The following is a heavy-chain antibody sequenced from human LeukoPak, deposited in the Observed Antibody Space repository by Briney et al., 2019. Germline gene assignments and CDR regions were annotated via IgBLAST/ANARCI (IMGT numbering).Heavy chain of an antibody. V-gene: IGHV4-61*01. CDR2: IYYSGST. CDR1: GGSISSSSYY. Sequence: SETLSLTCTVSGGSISSSSYYWSWIRQPPGKGLEWIGYIYYSGSTNYNPSLKSRVTISVDTSKNQFSLKLSSVTAADTAAYYCARATWLPVGLYYYDSSGYYYYFDYWGQGTLVTVSS. J-gene: IGHJ4*02. CDR3: ARATWLPVGLYYYDSSGYYYYFDY. D-gene: IGHD3-22*01.